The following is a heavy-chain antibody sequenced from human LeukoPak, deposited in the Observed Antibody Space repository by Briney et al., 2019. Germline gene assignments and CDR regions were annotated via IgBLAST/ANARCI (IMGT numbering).Heavy chain of an antibody. Sequence: GGSLRLSCAASGFTFSSYSMNWVRQAPGKGLEGVSYISYSGSTIYYADSVKGRFTISRSSAWSSLNPQMSSLRPEDTAVYYCARRTTIFGVGYYMDVWGKGTTVTVSS. V-gene: IGHV3-48*01. CDR1: GFTFSSYS. CDR3: ARRTTIFGVGYYMDV. J-gene: IGHJ6*03. CDR2: ISYSGSTI. D-gene: IGHD3-3*01.